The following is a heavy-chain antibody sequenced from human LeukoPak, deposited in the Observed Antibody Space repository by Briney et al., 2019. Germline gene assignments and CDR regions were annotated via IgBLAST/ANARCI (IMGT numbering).Heavy chain of an antibody. D-gene: IGHD6-19*01. J-gene: IGHJ4*02. Sequence: SGPALVKPTQTLTLTCTFSGFSLSTSGMRVSWIRQPPGKALEWLARIDWDDNRFYSTSLKTRLTISKDTSKNQVVLTMTNMDPVDTATYYCARLYSTGWYDYWGEGTLVTVFS. V-gene: IGHV2-70*04. CDR2: IDWDDNR. CDR3: ARLYSTGWYDY. CDR1: GFSLSTSGMR.